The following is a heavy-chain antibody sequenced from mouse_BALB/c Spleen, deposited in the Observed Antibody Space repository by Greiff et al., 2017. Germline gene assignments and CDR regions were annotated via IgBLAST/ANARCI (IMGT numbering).Heavy chain of an antibody. CDR2: IRLKSDNYAT. D-gene: IGHD2-10*01. CDR3: TGAYYGNYGYFDV. CDR1: GFTFSSYW. V-gene: IGHV6-6*02. J-gene: IGHJ1*01. Sequence: EVKLMESGGGLVQPGGSMKLSCVASGFTFSSYWMSWVRQSPEKGLEWVAEIRLKSDNYATHYAESVKGKFTISRDDSKSRLYLQMNSLRAEDTGIYYCTGAYYGNYGYFDVWGAGTTVTVSS.